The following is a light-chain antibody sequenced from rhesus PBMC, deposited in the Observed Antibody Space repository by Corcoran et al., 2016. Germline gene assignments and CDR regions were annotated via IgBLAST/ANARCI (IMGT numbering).Light chain of an antibody. J-gene: IGKJ4*01. CDR1: QSVSNN. V-gene: IGKV3-42*01. CDR3: QQDYSWPLT. Sequence: EIVMTQSPATLSLSPGERATLSGRASQSVSNNLAWYQQKPGQAPKLLIYGAPRRATGIPDRFSGRGSGTEFTLTISSLEPDDVGVYYCQQDYSWPLTFGGGTKVELK. CDR2: GAP.